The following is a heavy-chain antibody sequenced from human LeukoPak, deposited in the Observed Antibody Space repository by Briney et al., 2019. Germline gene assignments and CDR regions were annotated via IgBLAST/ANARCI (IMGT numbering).Heavy chain of an antibody. J-gene: IGHJ6*02. Sequence: PSETLSLTCAVYGGSFSTYYWNWIRQPPGKGLEWIGEISHTGSAKYNASLKSRVTMSVDTSKNQFSLRLSSVTAADTAVYYCAKYITGGTAWGQGTAVTVSS. CDR2: ISHTGSA. V-gene: IGHV4-34*01. CDR1: GGSFSTYY. D-gene: IGHD1-20*01. CDR3: AKYITGGTA.